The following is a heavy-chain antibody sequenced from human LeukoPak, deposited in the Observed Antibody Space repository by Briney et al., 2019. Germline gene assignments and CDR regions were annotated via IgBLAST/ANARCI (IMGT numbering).Heavy chain of an antibody. Sequence: VSVKVSCKASGYTFTNYYMHWVRQAPGQGLEWMGLINPTGSSTSYAQKFQGRLSLTRDMSTSTDYMELTSLRSEDTAVYYCARDNSRDYSVGGSAWWFDPWGQGTLVTVSS. D-gene: IGHD1-26*01. J-gene: IGHJ5*02. CDR3: ARDNSRDYSVGGSAWWFDP. CDR1: GYTFTNYY. V-gene: IGHV1-46*01. CDR2: INPTGSST.